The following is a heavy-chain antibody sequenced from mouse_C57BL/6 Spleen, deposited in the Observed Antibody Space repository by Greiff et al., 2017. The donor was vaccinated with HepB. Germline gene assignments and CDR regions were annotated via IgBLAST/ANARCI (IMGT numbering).Heavy chain of an antibody. D-gene: IGHD1-1*01. CDR2: IYPGDGDT. J-gene: IGHJ4*01. CDR3: ARGGYYGSLYYAMDY. CDR1: GYAFSSYW. Sequence: VQLQQSGAELVKPGASVKISCKASGYAFSSYWMNWVKQRPGKGLEWIGQIYPGDGDTNYNGKFKGKATLTADKSSSTAYMQLSSLTSEDSAVYFCARGGYYGSLYYAMDYWGQGTSVTVSS. V-gene: IGHV1-80*01.